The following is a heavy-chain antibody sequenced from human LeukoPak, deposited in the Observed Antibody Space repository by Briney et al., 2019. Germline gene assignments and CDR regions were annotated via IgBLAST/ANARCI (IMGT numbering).Heavy chain of an antibody. V-gene: IGHV3-23*01. D-gene: IGHD1-1*01. CDR3: AKDRYSNGVRYFDY. Sequence: GGSLRLSCAASGFTFSSYAMSWVRQAPGKGLEWVSAISGSGGSTYYADSVKGRFTISRDNSKNTLYLQMNSLRAEDTAVYCCAKDRYSNGVRYFDYWGQGTLVTVSS. CDR1: GFTFSSYA. CDR2: ISGSGGST. J-gene: IGHJ4*02.